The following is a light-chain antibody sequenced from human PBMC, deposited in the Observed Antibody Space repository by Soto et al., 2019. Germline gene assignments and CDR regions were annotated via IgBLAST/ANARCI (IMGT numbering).Light chain of an antibody. V-gene: IGKV3-11*01. Sequence: EIALTQSPATLSLSPGERATLSCRASQSVSSYLAWYQQKPGQAPRLLIYDASNRATGIPARFSGSGSGTDFTLTISSLEPEDFAVYYCQQRSNWPPGFTFGPGTKVDI. CDR3: QQRSNWPPGFT. J-gene: IGKJ3*01. CDR1: QSVSSY. CDR2: DAS.